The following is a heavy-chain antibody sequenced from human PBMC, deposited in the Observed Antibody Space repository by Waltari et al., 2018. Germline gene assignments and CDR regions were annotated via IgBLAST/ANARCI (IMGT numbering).Heavy chain of an antibody. CDR3: ARELMGMTTVTTNFDY. CDR2: INPNSGGT. CDR1: GYTFTGYY. V-gene: IGHV1-2*06. Sequence: QVQLVQSGSELKKPGASVKVSCKASGYTFTGYYMHWVRQAPGQGLEWMGRINPNSGGTNYAQKFQGRVTMTRDTSISTAYMELSRLRSDDTAVYYCARELMGMTTVTTNFDYWGQGTLVTVSS. J-gene: IGHJ4*02. D-gene: IGHD4-17*01.